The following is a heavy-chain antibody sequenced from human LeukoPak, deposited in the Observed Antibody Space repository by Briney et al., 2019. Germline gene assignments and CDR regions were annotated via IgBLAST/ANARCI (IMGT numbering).Heavy chain of an antibody. V-gene: IGHV4-59*08. D-gene: IGHD6-13*01. Sequence: SETLSLTCTVSGGSISSYYWSWIRQPPGKGLEWIGYIYYSGSTNYNPSLKSRVTISVDTSKNQFSLKLSSVTAADTAVYYCARRLGIAAAGKYYFDYWGQGTLVTVSS. CDR3: ARRLGIAAAGKYYFDY. J-gene: IGHJ4*02. CDR1: GGSISSYY. CDR2: IYYSGST.